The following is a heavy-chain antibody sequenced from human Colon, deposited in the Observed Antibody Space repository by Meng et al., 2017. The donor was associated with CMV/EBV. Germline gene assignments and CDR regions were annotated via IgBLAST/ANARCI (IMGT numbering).Heavy chain of an antibody. CDR1: VYSFTNFG. J-gene: IGHJ4*02. V-gene: IGHV1-18*01. CDR3: ARELARGGY. CDR2: ISPYNGDT. Sequence: QVQVVRSGAEVETPGASVKVACKTSVYSFTNFGISCVRQAHGQGLEWMADISPYNGDTTYAQRFQGRVALTTDTSTSTVYMELGSLTSDDTAMYYCARELARGGYWGQGTLVTVSS.